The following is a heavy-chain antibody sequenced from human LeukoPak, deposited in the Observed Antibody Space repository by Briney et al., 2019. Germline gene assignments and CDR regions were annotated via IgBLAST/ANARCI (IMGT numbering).Heavy chain of an antibody. V-gene: IGHV4-39*07. CDR3: ARDHSLGGLGGLSFNWFDP. D-gene: IGHD3-16*02. CDR2: IYYSGST. J-gene: IGHJ5*02. CDR1: GGSISSSSYY. Sequence: PSETLSLTCTVSGGSISSSSYYWGWIRQPPGKGLEWIGSIYYSGSTYYNPSLKSRVTISVDTSKNQFSLKLSSVTAADTAVYYCARDHSLGGLGGLSFNWFDPWGQGTLVTVSS.